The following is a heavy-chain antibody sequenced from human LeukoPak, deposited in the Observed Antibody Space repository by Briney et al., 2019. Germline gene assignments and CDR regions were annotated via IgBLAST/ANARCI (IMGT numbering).Heavy chain of an antibody. Sequence: GGSLRLSCAASGFTFSNYAMTWVRQAPGKGLEWVSSISSSSSYIYYADPVEGRFTISRDNAKNSLYLQMNSLRAEDTAVYYCARDWWLDYWGQGTLVTVSS. V-gene: IGHV3-21*01. J-gene: IGHJ4*02. D-gene: IGHD2-15*01. CDR2: ISSSSSYI. CDR3: ARDWWLDY. CDR1: GFTFSNYA.